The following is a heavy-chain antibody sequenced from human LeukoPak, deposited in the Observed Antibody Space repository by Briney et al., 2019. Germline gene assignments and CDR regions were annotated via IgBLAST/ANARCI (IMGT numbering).Heavy chain of an antibody. CDR2: IYYAGST. J-gene: IGHJ3*02. Sequence: SETLFLTCTVSGGSMSSYYWTWIRQPPGQGLEWLGYIYYAGSTNYNPSLKSRVTISVDTSKNQFSLKLSSVTAADTAVYYCARPHSNYLGNDAFDIWGQGTMVTVSS. D-gene: IGHD4-11*01. V-gene: IGHV4-59*01. CDR1: GGSMSSYY. CDR3: ARPHSNYLGNDAFDI.